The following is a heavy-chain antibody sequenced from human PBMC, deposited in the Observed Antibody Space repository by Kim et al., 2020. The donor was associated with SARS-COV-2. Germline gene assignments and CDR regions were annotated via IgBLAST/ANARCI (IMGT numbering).Heavy chain of an antibody. CDR2: ISSSSSTI. Sequence: GGSLRLSCAASGFTFSSYSMNWVRQAPGKGLEWVSYISSSSSTIYYADSVKGRFTISRDNAKNSLYLQMNRLRDEDKDVYYCARGYRAYILGSYRYTQSPLWGQGNLVTVSS. CDR3: ARGYRAYILGSYRYTQSPL. V-gene: IGHV3-48*02. J-gene: IGHJ4*02. D-gene: IGHD3-16*02. CDR1: GFTFSSYS.